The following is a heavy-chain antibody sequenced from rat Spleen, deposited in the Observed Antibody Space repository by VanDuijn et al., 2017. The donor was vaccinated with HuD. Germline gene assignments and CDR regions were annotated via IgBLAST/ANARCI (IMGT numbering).Heavy chain of an antibody. CDR1: GFSLTSYN. CDR3: ARGGYGSFDY. V-gene: IGHV2-30*01. Sequence: QVQLKESGPGLVQPSQTLSLTCTVSGFSLTSYNVHWVRQPTGKGLEWMGIIWTGGSTDYNSALKSRLSISRDTSKSQVFLKMNSLQTEDIATYYCARGGYGSFDYWGQGVMVTVSS. CDR2: IWTGGST. D-gene: IGHD1-6*01. J-gene: IGHJ2*01.